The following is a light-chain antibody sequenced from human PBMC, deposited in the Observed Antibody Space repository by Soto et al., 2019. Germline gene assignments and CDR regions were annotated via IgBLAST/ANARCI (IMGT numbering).Light chain of an antibody. CDR3: TSYTTTNTPYV. Sequence: QSALTQPASVSGSPGQSITISCSGTSSDVGAYNFVSWYQVHPGRAPKLIISGVTVRPSGVSHRFSGSKSGNSASLTISGLQAEDEADYYCTSYTTTNTPYVFGSGTKVTVL. CDR1: SSDVGAYNF. V-gene: IGLV2-14*01. CDR2: GVT. J-gene: IGLJ1*01.